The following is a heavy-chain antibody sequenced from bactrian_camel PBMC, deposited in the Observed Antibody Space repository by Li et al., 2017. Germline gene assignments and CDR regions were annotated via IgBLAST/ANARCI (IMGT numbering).Heavy chain of an antibody. CDR1: RYTYKRNC. J-gene: IGHJ4*01. V-gene: IGHV3S1*01. Sequence: HVQLVESGGGSVQAGGSLRLSCAAGRYTYKRNCMGWFRQRPGKDREGLAVLWIGGATTVYADSVKGRFTVSEDNAKTILYLQMNSLKAEDTAMYYCAAEWLERGWCTLGATLHDEGQGTQVTVS. CDR2: LWIGGATT. D-gene: IGHD6*01.